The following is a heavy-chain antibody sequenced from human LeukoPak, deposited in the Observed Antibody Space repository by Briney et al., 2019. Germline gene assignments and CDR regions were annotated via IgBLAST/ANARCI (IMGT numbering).Heavy chain of an antibody. D-gene: IGHD4-17*01. CDR1: GGSFSGYY. Sequence: PSETLSLTCAVYGGSFSGYYWSWIRQPPGKELEWIGEINHSGSTNYNPSLKSRVTISVDTSKNQFSLKLSSVTAADTAVYYCARGFSYGDYEVLYFDYWGQGTLVTVSS. CDR2: INHSGST. J-gene: IGHJ4*02. V-gene: IGHV4-34*01. CDR3: ARGFSYGDYEVLYFDY.